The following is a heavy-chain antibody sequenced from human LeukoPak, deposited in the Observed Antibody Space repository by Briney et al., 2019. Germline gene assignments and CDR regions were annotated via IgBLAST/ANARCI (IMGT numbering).Heavy chain of an antibody. D-gene: IGHD3-22*01. CDR2: MNPNSGNT. V-gene: IGHV1-8*01. Sequence: ASVTVSCKASGYTFTSYDINWVRQATGQGLEWMGWMNPNSGNTGYAQKFQGRVTMTRNTSISTAYMELSSLRSEDTAVYYCARGSPTYYYDSSGYYYVYWGQGTLVTVSS. CDR3: ARGSPTYYYDSSGYYYVY. J-gene: IGHJ4*02. CDR1: GYTFTSYD.